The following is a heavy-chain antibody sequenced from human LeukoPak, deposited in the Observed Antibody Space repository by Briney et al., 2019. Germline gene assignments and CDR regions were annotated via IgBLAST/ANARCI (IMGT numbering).Heavy chain of an antibody. Sequence: SETLSLTCTVSGGSISSSSYYWGWIRQPPGKGLEWIGSIYYSGSTYYNPSLKSRVTISVDTSKNQFSLKLSSVTAADTAVYYCAREAGGYDLGDVFEGNFDYWGQGTLVTVSS. CDR3: AREAGGYDLGDVFEGNFDY. CDR1: GGSISSSSYY. D-gene: IGHD5-12*01. CDR2: IYYSGST. V-gene: IGHV4-39*07. J-gene: IGHJ4*02.